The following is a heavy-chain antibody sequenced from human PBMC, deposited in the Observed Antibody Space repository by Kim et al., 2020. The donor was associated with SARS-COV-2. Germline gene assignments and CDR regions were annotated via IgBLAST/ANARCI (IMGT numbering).Heavy chain of an antibody. CDR1: GFTFDDYA. CDR2: ISRDGGEI. V-gene: IGHV3-43*02. CDR3: VRGHQWLIKN. J-gene: IGHJ4*02. Sequence: GESLRLSCAASGFTFDDYAIQWVRQVPGKGLEWLSLISRDGGEIKYADSVEGRFTISRDNSKKSVYLQMNSLRSEDSALYYCVRGHQWLIKNWGQGTQVTISS. D-gene: IGHD6-19*01.